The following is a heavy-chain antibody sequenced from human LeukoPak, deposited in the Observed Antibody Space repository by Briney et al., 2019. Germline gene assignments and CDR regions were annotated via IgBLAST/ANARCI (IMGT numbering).Heavy chain of an antibody. CDR3: ARDGVYSTNFDAFDI. J-gene: IGHJ3*02. CDR2: INPNSGGT. CDR1: GYTFTNYY. Sequence: ASVKVSCKASGYTFTNYYMHWARQAPGQGLEWMGWINPNSGGTDYAQNFQGRVTMTRDTSISTAYMELKGLRSDDTAVYYCARDGVYSTNFDAFDIWGQGTMVTVSS. V-gene: IGHV1-2*02. D-gene: IGHD3-10*01.